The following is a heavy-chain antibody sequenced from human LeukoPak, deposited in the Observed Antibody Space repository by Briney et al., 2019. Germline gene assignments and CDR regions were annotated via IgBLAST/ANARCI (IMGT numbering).Heavy chain of an antibody. V-gene: IGHV3-23*01. CDR3: ARETNHGALGY. J-gene: IGHJ4*02. CDR1: GFTFSSYA. Sequence: GGSLRLSCVASGFTFSSYAMSWVRQAPGKGLEWVSGISSSGSTYYGDSVRGRFTISRDNAKNTLYLQMSSLRAEDTAVYYCARETNHGALGYWGQGTLVTVPS. D-gene: IGHD4/OR15-4a*01. CDR2: ISSSGST.